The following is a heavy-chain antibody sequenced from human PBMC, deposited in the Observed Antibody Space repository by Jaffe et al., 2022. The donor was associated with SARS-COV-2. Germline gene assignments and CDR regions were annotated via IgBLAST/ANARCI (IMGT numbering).Heavy chain of an antibody. CDR1: GYSFTTYW. J-gene: IGHJ4*02. Sequence: EVQLVQSGAEVKKPGESLKISCKGSGYSFTTYWIAWVRQMPGKGLEWMGIIYPGDSTPRYSPSFQGQVTISADKSINTAYLQWSSLEASDTAMYYCARIEYSSSFIIDYWGQGTLVTVSS. CDR3: ARIEYSSSFIIDY. D-gene: IGHD6-6*01. V-gene: IGHV5-51*01. CDR2: IYPGDSTP.